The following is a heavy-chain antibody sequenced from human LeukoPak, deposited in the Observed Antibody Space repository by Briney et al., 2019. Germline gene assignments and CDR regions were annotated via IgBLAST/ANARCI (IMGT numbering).Heavy chain of an antibody. J-gene: IGHJ4*02. CDR2: ISASGGST. CDR3: AVGGGY. CDR1: GFTFSSYA. D-gene: IGHD3-16*01. Sequence: GGSLKLSCAASGFTFSSYAMSWVRQAPGKGLEWVSAISASGGSTYYADSVKGRFTISRDNAENSLFLQMNSLRAEDTALYYCAVGGGYWGQGTLVTVSS. V-gene: IGHV3-23*01.